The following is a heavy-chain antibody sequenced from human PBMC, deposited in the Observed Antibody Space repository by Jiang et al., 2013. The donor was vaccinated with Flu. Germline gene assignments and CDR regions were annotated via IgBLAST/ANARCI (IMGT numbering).Heavy chain of an antibody. CDR1: GGSISTSSYY. Sequence: LLKPSETLSLTCSVSGGSISTSSYYWGWIRQPPGKGLEWIGSIYHRGTTYYKSSLESRVTISVDTSENRFSLRLTSVTAADTAVYYCARRPVLMLSTQYYFDYWGQGTLVTVSS. D-gene: IGHD2-8*01. V-gene: IGHV4-39*01. CDR2: IYHRGTT. CDR3: ARRPVLMLSTQYYFDY. J-gene: IGHJ4*02.